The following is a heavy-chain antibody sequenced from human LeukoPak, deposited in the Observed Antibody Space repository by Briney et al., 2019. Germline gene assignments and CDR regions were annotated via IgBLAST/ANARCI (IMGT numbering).Heavy chain of an antibody. Sequence: PSETLSLTCTVSGGSISSYYWSWIRQPPGKGVEWIGYIYYSGSTNYNPSLKSRVTISVDTSKNQFSLKLSSVTAADTAVYYCARTRGRYDSSGYYDYWGQGTLVTVSS. J-gene: IGHJ4*02. V-gene: IGHV4-59*01. CDR3: ARTRGRYDSSGYYDY. D-gene: IGHD3-22*01. CDR2: IYYSGST. CDR1: GGSISSYY.